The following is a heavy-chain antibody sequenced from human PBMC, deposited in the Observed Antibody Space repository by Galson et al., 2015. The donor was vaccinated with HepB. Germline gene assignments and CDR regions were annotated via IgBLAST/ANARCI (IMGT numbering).Heavy chain of an antibody. D-gene: IGHD4-17*01. J-gene: IGHJ6*03. V-gene: IGHV1-2*06. CDR3: ARSLFDYGDYEDYYYYMDV. CDR1: GYTFTGYY. CDR2: INPNSGGT. Sequence: SVKVSCKASGYTFTGYYMHWVRQAPGQGLEWMGRINPNSGGTNYAQKFQGRVTMTRDTSISTAYMELSRLRSDGTAVYYCARSLFDYGDYEDYYYYMDVWGKGTTVTVSS.